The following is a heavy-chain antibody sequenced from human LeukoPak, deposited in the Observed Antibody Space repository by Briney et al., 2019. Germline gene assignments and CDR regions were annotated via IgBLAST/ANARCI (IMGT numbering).Heavy chain of an antibody. Sequence: GGSLRLSCAASGFTFSSYAMHWVRQAPGKGLEWVAVISYDGSNKYYADSVKGRFTISRDNSKNTLYLQMNSLRAEDTAVYYCASVAPKSGYSSAFDYWGQGTLVTVSS. CDR2: ISYDGSNK. CDR1: GFTFSSYA. V-gene: IGHV3-30-3*01. CDR3: ASVAPKSGYSSAFDY. J-gene: IGHJ4*02. D-gene: IGHD6-19*01.